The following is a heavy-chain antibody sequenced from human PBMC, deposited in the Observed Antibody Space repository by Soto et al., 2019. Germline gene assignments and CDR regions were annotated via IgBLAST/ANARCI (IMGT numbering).Heavy chain of an antibody. V-gene: IGHV1-8*01. Sequence: ASVKVSCKASGYTFTSYDINWVRQATGQGLEWMGWMNPNSGNTGYAQKFQGRVTMTRNTSISTAYMELSSLRSEDTAVYYCASPARNYDFWSGYSFDIWGQGTMVTVAS. J-gene: IGHJ3*02. D-gene: IGHD3-3*01. CDR1: GYTFTSYD. CDR3: ASPARNYDFWSGYSFDI. CDR2: MNPNSGNT.